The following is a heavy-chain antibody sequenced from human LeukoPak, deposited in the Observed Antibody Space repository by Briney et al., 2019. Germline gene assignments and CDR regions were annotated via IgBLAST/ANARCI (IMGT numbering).Heavy chain of an antibody. CDR2: ISSSGSTI. J-gene: IGHJ6*02. CDR1: GFTFSTYE. D-gene: IGHD6-19*01. CDR3: ARDSYYSSGWYDSGGMDV. Sequence: GGSLRLSCAASGFTFSTYEMNWVRQAPGKGLEWVSYISSSGSTIYYADSVKGRFTISRDNARNSLYLQMNSLRAEDTAVYYCARDSYYSSGWYDSGGMDVWGQGTTVTV. V-gene: IGHV3-48*03.